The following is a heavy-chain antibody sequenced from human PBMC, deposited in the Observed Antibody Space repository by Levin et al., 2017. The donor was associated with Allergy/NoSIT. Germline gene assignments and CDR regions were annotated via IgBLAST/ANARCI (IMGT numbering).Heavy chain of an antibody. J-gene: IGHJ4*02. V-gene: IGHV3-15*01. D-gene: IGHD3-3*01. Sequence: SCAASGFTFSNAWMSWVRQAPGKGLEWVGRIKSKTDGGATDYAAPVKGRFTISRDDSENTLYVQMNSLKTEDTAVYYCTTRTIYGVAFDFWGQGTLVTVSS. CDR3: TTRTIYGVAFDF. CDR2: IKSKTDGGAT. CDR1: GFTFSNAW.